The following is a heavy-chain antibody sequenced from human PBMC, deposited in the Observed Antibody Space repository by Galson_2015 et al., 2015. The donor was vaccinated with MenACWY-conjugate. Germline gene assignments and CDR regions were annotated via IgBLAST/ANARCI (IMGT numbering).Heavy chain of an antibody. V-gene: IGHV4-39*07. J-gene: IGHJ4*02. CDR2: IDSSGNT. Sequence: TLSLTCNVSGGSITTYYWGWIRQPPGKGLEWLGSIDSSGNTYNNPSLKSRVTVSVDTSKNQFSLKLNSVTAADTAVYYCARDSQGAVLEYWGQGTLVTVSS. CDR3: ARDSQGAVLEY. CDR1: GGSITTYY. D-gene: IGHD3-16*01.